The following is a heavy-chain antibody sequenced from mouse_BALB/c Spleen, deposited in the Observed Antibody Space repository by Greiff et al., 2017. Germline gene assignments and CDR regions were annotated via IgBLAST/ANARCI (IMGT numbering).Heavy chain of an antibody. Sequence: VQLKESGPSLVKPSQTLSLTCSVTGDSITSGYWNWIRKFPGNKLEYMGYISYSGSTYYNPSLKRRISITRDTSKNQYYLQLNSVTTEDTATYYCARITGTGRGFAYWGQGTLVTVSA. V-gene: IGHV3-8*02. CDR3: ARITGTGRGFAY. CDR2: ISYSGST. CDR1: GDSITSGY. D-gene: IGHD4-1*01. J-gene: IGHJ3*01.